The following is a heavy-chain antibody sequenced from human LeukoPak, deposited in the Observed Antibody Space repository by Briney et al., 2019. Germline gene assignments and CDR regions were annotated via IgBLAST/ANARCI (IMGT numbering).Heavy chain of an antibody. J-gene: IGHJ4*02. CDR2: ISWNSGSI. D-gene: IGHD6-13*01. Sequence: GGSLRLSCAASGFTFDDYAMHWVRQAPGKGLEWVSGISWNSGSIGYADSVKGRFTISRDNAKNSLYLQMNSLRAEDTALYYCAEDMRAAAVSAFDYWGQGTLVTVSS. CDR3: AEDMRAAAVSAFDY. V-gene: IGHV3-9*01. CDR1: GFTFDDYA.